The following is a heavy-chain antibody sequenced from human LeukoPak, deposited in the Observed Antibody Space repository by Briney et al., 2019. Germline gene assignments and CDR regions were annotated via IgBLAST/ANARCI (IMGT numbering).Heavy chain of an antibody. V-gene: IGHV1-18*01. CDR2: ISAYNGNT. J-gene: IGHJ4*02. CDR3: ARDLGNYYGSGSRHQFDY. Sequence: ASVKVSCKASGYAFTSYGISWVRQAPGQGLEWMGWISAYNGNTNYAQKLQGRVTMTTDTSTSTAYMELSRLRSDDTAVYYCARDLGNYYGSGSRHQFDYWGQGTLVTVSS. D-gene: IGHD3-10*01. CDR1: GYAFTSYG.